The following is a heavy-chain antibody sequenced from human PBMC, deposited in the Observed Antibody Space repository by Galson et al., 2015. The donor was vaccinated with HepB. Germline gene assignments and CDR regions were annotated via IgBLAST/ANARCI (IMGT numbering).Heavy chain of an antibody. Sequence: SLRLSCAASGFTFSSYGMHWVRQAPGKGLEWVAVIWYDGSNKYYADSVKGRFTISRDNSKNTLYLQMNSLRAEDTAVYYCARGDIVATIGDYYYGMDVWGQGTTVTVSS. CDR3: ARGDIVATIGDYYYGMDV. V-gene: IGHV3-33*01. CDR1: GFTFSSYG. CDR2: IWYDGSNK. D-gene: IGHD5-12*01. J-gene: IGHJ6*02.